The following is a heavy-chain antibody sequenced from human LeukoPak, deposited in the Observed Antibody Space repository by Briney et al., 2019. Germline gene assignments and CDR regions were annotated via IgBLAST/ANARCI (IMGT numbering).Heavy chain of an antibody. D-gene: IGHD2-21*01. CDR3: AKFLPTHIVVANYYFDY. V-gene: IGHV3-23*01. CDR2: ISGSGGST. CDR1: GFTVSSYA. J-gene: IGHJ4*02. Sequence: GGSLRLSCXASGFTVSSYAMSWVRQAAGKGLEWVSAISGSGGSTYYADSVKGRFTVSRDNSKNTLYLQMNSLRAEDTAVYYCAKFLPTHIVVANYYFDYWGQGTLVTVSS.